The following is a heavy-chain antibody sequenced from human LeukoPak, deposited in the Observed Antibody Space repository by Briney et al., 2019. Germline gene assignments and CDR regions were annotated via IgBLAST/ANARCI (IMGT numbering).Heavy chain of an antibody. Sequence: GASVKVSRRTSGYTFTTYYVHWVRQAPGQGLGWMGVINPSGGSASYAQNFQGRVAMTRDTSTSTVDMELSSLISDDTAIYYCARAIERGRRFDYWGQGTLVTVSS. CDR3: ARAIERGRRFDY. J-gene: IGHJ4*02. CDR1: GYTFTTYY. CDR2: INPSGGSA. D-gene: IGHD5-24*01. V-gene: IGHV1-46*01.